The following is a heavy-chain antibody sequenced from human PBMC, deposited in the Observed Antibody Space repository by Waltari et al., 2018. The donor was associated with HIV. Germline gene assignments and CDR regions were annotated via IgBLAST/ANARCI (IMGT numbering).Heavy chain of an antibody. Sequence: EVQLVESGGGLVQPGGSLSLSCAASAFTFRDYSMNWVRQAPGKGLEWVSYISSSSSTIYYADSVKGRFTISRDNAKNSLYLQMNSLRAEDTAVYYCARDPVYSGSSLVYYFDYWGQGTLVTVSS. J-gene: IGHJ4*02. D-gene: IGHD6-6*01. CDR2: ISSSSSTI. CDR1: AFTFRDYS. V-gene: IGHV3-48*01. CDR3: ARDPVYSGSSLVYYFDY.